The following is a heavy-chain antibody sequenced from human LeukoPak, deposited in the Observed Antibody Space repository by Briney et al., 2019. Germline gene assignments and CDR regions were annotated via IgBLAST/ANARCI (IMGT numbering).Heavy chain of an antibody. Sequence: PSESLSLTCTVSGGSISSSSYYWGWIRQPPGKGLEWIGSIYYSGSTYYNPSLKSRVTISVDTSKNQFSLKLSSVTAADTAVYYCARVTGYMIEDYFDYWGQGTLVTVSS. CDR1: GGSISSSSYY. J-gene: IGHJ4*02. D-gene: IGHD3-22*01. V-gene: IGHV4-39*07. CDR3: ARVTGYMIEDYFDY. CDR2: IYYSGST.